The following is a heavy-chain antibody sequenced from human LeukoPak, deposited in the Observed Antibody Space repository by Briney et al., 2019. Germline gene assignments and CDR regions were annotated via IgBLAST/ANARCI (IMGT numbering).Heavy chain of an antibody. V-gene: IGHV3-30*18. D-gene: IGHD2-15*01. J-gene: IGHJ4*02. CDR1: GFTVSSYG. CDR2: ISYDGSNK. Sequence: GRSLRLSCAASGFTVSSYGMHWVRQAPGKGLEWVAVISYDGSNKYYADSVKGRFTISRDNSKNTLYLQMNSLRAEDTAVYYCAKPVPDIVVVVAAPLTEWGQGTLVTVSS. CDR3: AKPVPDIVVVVAAPLTE.